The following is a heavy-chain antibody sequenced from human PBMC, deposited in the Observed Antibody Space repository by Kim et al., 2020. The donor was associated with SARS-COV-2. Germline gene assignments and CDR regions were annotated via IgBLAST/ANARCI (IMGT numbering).Heavy chain of an antibody. V-gene: IGHV4-39*01. D-gene: IGHD6-19*01. Sequence: SETLSLTCIVSGGSISSSSYYWGWIRQPPGKGLEWIGSIYYSGSTYYNPSLKSRVTISGDTSKNQFSLKLSSVTAADTAVYYCATIGIAVAGTQSGYCGQGTLVTVSS. CDR3: ATIGIAVAGTQSGY. CDR2: IYYSGST. CDR1: GGSISSSSYY. J-gene: IGHJ4*02.